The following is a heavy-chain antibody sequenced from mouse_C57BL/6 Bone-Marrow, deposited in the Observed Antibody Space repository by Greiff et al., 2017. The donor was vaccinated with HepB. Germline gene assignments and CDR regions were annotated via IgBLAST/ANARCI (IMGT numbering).Heavy chain of an antibody. J-gene: IGHJ4*01. CDR1: GYTFTDYN. D-gene: IGHD1-1*01. Sequence: EVQLQQSGPELVKPGASVKMSCKASGYTFTDYNMHWVKQSHGKSLEWIGYINPNNGGTSYNQKFKGKATLTVNKSSSPAYMDLRSLTSEDSAVYYCARYSYYGSPYYYAMDYWGQGTSVTVSS. V-gene: IGHV1-22*01. CDR3: ARYSYYGSPYYYAMDY. CDR2: INPNNGGT.